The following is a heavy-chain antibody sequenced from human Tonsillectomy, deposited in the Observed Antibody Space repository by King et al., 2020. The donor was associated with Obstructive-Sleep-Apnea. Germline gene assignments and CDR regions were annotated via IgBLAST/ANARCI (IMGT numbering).Heavy chain of an antibody. V-gene: IGHV3-48*04. CDR1: GFTFSSYS. J-gene: IGHJ4*02. CDR2: ISSSGSTI. CDR3: ARDFYNPYYFDY. Sequence: QLVQSGGGLVQPGGSLRLSCAASGFTFSSYSMNWVRQAPGKGLEWVSYISSSGSTIYYADSVKGRFTISRDNSKNSLYLQMNSLRAEDTAVYYCARDFYNPYYFDYWGQGTLVTVSS. D-gene: IGHD1-14*01.